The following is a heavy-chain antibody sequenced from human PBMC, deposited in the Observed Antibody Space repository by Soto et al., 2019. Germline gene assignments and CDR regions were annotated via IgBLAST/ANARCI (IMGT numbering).Heavy chain of an antibody. J-gene: IGHJ3*02. Sequence: SGPTLVNPTQTLTLTCTFSVFSLTTVGMGVGWIRQPPGKALDWLGIIYWDDDKRYSPSLNGRVTFIKDTSKNQVVLTMTNVDPVDTGTYYCAHRNSRMFAFDIWGQGTLVTVSS. CDR2: IYWDDDK. D-gene: IGHD3-10*02. CDR3: AHRNSRMFAFDI. CDR1: VFSLTTVGMG. V-gene: IGHV2-5*02.